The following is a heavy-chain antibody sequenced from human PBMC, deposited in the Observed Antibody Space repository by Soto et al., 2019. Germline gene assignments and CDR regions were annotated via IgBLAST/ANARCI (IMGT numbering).Heavy chain of an antibody. CDR3: ARRIRDWSGGSCYRWFDP. Sequence: QLQLQESGPGLVKPSETLSLTCTVSGGSISSSSYHWGWIRQPPGKGLEWIGTIYYGGSTSYSPSLKSRVTISVDTSKNQFSVKLSSVTAADTAVYYCARRIRDWSGGSCYRWFDPWGQGTLVTVSS. V-gene: IGHV4-39*01. D-gene: IGHD2-15*01. J-gene: IGHJ5*02. CDR2: IYYGGST. CDR1: GGSISSSSYH.